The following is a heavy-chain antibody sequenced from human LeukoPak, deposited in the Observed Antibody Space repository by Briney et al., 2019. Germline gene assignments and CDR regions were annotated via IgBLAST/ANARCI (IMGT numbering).Heavy chain of an antibody. J-gene: IGHJ4*02. CDR1: GGTFSSYA. V-gene: IGHV1-69*04. Sequence: RASVKVSCKASGGTFSSYAISWVRQAPGQGLEWMGRIIPILGIANYAQKFQGRVTITADKSTSTAYMELSSLRSEDTAVYYCARATYYYDSSGYYRFDYWGQGTLVTVSS. CDR3: ARATYYYDSSGYYRFDY. CDR2: IIPILGIA. D-gene: IGHD3-22*01.